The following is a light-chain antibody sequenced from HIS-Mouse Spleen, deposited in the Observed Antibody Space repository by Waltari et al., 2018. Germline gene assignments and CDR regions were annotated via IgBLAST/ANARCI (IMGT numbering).Light chain of an antibody. V-gene: IGLV2-14*03. CDR1: SSDVGVYNS. CDR3: SSYTSSSFNVV. Sequence: QSALTQPASVSGSPGQAITISCTATSSDVGVYNSGSWYQQHPGKAPKLMIYDVSNRPSGVSNRFSGSKSGNTASLTISGLQAEDEADYYCSSYTSSSFNVVFGGGTKLTVL. CDR2: DVS. J-gene: IGLJ2*01.